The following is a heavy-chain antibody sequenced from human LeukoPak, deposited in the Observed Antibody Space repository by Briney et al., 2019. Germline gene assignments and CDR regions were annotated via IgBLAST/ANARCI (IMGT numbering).Heavy chain of an antibody. D-gene: IGHD6-19*01. CDR3: SRSITGSGWKYYFDF. CDR1: GFTFGDYA. V-gene: IGHV3-49*03. Sequence: PGLPLRLSCTPSGFTFGDYAMPGLRQAPGKGLEGVGFIRTKDFGATTEYAASVRDRFTVSRDDSESIAYLQMNSLKTEDTAVYYCSRSITGSGWKYYFDFWGQGTLVTVSS. J-gene: IGHJ4*02. CDR2: IRTKDFGATT.